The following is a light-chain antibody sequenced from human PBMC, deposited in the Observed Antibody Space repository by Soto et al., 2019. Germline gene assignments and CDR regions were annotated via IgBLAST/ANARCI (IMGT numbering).Light chain of an antibody. Sequence: LHRTPSPSPRSASVGDRGTLTFRASQSISRWLAWYQQKPGKAPKLLIFDASSLESGVPSRFSGRGSGTEFTLTINSLQPDDFASYYCQQYNTFSQTFGQGTKVAIK. CDR3: QQYNTFSQT. J-gene: IGKJ1*01. CDR2: DAS. V-gene: IGKV1-5*01. CDR1: QSISRW.